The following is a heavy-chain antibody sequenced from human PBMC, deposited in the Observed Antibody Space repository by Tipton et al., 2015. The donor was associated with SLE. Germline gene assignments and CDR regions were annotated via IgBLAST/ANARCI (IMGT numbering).Heavy chain of an antibody. V-gene: IGHV4-59*11. Sequence: TLSLTCTVSDDSIRSHYWTWIRQPPGKGLEWIGYIYSSGSTNYSPSLKSRVSISIDTSKNHFSLRLSSVTAADTAVYYCARVPPWGVTILFDYWGQGILVTVSS. CDR1: DDSIRSHY. CDR3: ARVPPWGVTILFDY. CDR2: IYSSGST. D-gene: IGHD4-11*01. J-gene: IGHJ4*02.